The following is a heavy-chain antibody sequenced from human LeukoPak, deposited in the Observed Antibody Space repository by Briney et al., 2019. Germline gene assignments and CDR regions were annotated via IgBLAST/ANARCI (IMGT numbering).Heavy chain of an antibody. CDR2: ISAYNGDT. V-gene: IGHV1-18*01. J-gene: IGHJ4*02. Sequence: ASVKVSCKASGYTFTNYGITWVRQAPGQGLEWMGWISAYNGDTTYAQNLQGRVTMTTDTSTSTAYMELRSLTSGDTAVYYCARGPYCSGGTCYSQVLDHWGQGTLVTVSS. CDR3: ARGPYCSGGTCYSQVLDH. CDR1: GYTFTNYG. D-gene: IGHD2-15*01.